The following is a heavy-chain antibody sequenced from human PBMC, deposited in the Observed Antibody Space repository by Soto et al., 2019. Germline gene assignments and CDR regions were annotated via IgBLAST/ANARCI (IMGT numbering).Heavy chain of an antibody. D-gene: IGHD1-1*01. Sequence: QVQLVQSGAEVKKPGASVKVSCKASGYTFTSYGISWVRQAPGQGLEWMGWISAYNGNTNYAQKLQGRGTMTTDTSTSTADMELRSLRSDDTAVYYCARKASTTTFYYYYYGMDVWGQGTTVTVSS. J-gene: IGHJ6*02. CDR2: ISAYNGNT. CDR1: GYTFTSYG. V-gene: IGHV1-18*01. CDR3: ARKASTTTFYYYYYGMDV.